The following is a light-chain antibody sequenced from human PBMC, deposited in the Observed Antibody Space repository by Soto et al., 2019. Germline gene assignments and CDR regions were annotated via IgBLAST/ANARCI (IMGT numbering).Light chain of an antibody. CDR2: KAS. CDR3: QQYNSYSWT. Sequence: DILMTQSPSTLSGSVGDRVTLTGRASPTISSWLAWYQQKTGKAPKLLIYKASTLESGVPSRFSGSGSGTEFTLTISSLQPDDFATYYCQQYNSYSWTFGQGTKVDIK. CDR1: PTISSW. V-gene: IGKV1-5*03. J-gene: IGKJ1*01.